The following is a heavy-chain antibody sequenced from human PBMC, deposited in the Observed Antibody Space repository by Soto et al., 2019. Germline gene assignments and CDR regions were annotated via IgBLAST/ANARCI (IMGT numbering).Heavy chain of an antibody. CDR2: INADNGNT. CDR1: GCTFTSYV. Sequence: GASVKVSCKASGCTFTSYVISWVRQAPGQGLEWMGWINADNGNTKYSQKLQGRVTLTTDTSTNTAYMDLSSLISDDTAIYYCARAISGYVSWGQGTLVTVSS. V-gene: IGHV1-18*01. J-gene: IGHJ5*02. CDR3: ARAISGYVS. D-gene: IGHD5-12*01.